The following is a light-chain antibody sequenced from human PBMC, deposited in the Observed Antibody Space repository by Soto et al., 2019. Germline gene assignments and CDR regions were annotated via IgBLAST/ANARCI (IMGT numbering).Light chain of an antibody. CDR3: QQSYSTPSIT. J-gene: IGKJ5*01. V-gene: IGKV1-39*01. CDR2: AAS. Sequence: DIQMTQSPSSLSASVGDRVTITCRASQSISTYLNWYQQKPGKAPNLLIYAASSLPSGVPSRFSGSGSGTDFTLTISSLQPEDFGTYYCQQSYSTPSITFGQGTRLEIK. CDR1: QSISTY.